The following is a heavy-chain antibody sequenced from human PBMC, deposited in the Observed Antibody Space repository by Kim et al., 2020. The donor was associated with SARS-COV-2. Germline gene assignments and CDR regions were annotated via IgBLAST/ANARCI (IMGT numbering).Heavy chain of an antibody. Sequence: PVLKSRVTIAVDTSKNQFSLKLSSVTAADTAVYYCARDFVVGAGYYGMDVWGQGTTVTVSS. D-gene: IGHD2-15*01. J-gene: IGHJ6*02. V-gene: IGHV4-59*01. CDR3: ARDFVVGAGYYGMDV.